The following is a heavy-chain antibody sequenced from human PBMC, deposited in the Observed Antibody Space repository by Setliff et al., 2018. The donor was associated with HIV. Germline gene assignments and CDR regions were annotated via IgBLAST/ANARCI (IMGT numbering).Heavy chain of an antibody. CDR2: MFVGGDT. V-gene: IGHV4-4*07. CDR1: SGSITSYY. CDR3: ARGLYGSGSFFFDA. D-gene: IGHD3-10*01. J-gene: IGHJ4*03. Sequence: PSETLSLTCSASSGSITSYYWSWIRQPAGKGLEWVGRMFVGGDTNYNPPLKSRLTISVDTSRRQFSLRLTSVTTADTAVYYCARGLYGSGSFFFDAWGQGAQGTVSS.